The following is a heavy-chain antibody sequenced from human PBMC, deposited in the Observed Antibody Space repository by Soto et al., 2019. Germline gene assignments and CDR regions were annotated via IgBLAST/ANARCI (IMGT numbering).Heavy chain of an antibody. CDR2: ISNTSRTK. J-gene: IGHJ6*02. D-gene: IGHD1-1*01. V-gene: IGHV3-48*02. CDR1: GFDFSKYN. Sequence: EVQVVESGGGLIQPGGSLRLSCAGSGFDFSKYNMDWVRQAPGKGLEWISYISNTSRTKFYADSVKGRFTIYRDNARSSLFLEMNSLRDEDTAIYYCARDGNRGYDMDVWGQGTTVTVSS. CDR3: ARDGNRGYDMDV.